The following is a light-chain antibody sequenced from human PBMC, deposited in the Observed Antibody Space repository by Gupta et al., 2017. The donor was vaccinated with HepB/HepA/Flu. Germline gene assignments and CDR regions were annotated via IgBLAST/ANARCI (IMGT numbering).Light chain of an antibody. CDR2: GKN. J-gene: IGLJ2*01. CDR1: SLRSYY. Sequence: SSELTQDPAVSVALGQTVRITCQGDSLRSYYASWYQQKPGQAPVLVIYGKNNRPSGIPDRFSGSNSGTTASLTIXGXQAEDEXDYYCNSQERRGNHLVFGGGTKLTVL. V-gene: IGLV3-19*01. CDR3: NSQERRGNHLV.